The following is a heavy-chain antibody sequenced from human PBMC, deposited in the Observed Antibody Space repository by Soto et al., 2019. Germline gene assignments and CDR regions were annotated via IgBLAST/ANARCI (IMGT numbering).Heavy chain of an antibody. J-gene: IGHJ4*02. Sequence: GGSLRLSCQASGFNFDNYGMHWVRQAPGKGLEWVAVITYDGSFQYYAGSAKGRFTISRDNSKNTLSLHLNTLKPEDTAVYHCAKDRVGGTFYTPLAFWGQGTLVTVSS. V-gene: IGHV3-30*18. CDR2: ITYDGSFQ. CDR1: GFNFDNYG. CDR3: AKDRVGGTFYTPLAF. D-gene: IGHD1-7*01.